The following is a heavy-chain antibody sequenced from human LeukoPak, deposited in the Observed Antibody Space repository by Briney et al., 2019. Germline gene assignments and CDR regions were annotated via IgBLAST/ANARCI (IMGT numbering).Heavy chain of an antibody. D-gene: IGHD5-18*01. CDR1: GYTFTSYG. V-gene: IGHV1-69*05. Sequence: ASVKVSCKASGYTFTSYGISWVRQAPGQGLEWMGGIIPIFGTANYAQKFQGRVTITTDESTSTAYMELSSLRSEDTAVYFCARTAMVTSVEGWGQGTPGTVSP. CDR3: ARTAMVTSVEG. J-gene: IGHJ4*02. CDR2: IIPIFGTA.